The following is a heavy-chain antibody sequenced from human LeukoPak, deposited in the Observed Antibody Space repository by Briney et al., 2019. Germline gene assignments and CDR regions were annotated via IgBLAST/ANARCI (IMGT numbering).Heavy chain of an antibody. Sequence: VASVKVSCKASGYTFTGYYMHWVRQAPGQGLEWMGIINPSGGSTSYAQKFQGRVTMTRDTSTSTVYMELSSLRSEDTAVYYCARDGEMATIIYWGQGTLVTVSS. V-gene: IGHV1-46*01. CDR2: INPSGGST. CDR3: ARDGEMATIIY. D-gene: IGHD5-24*01. J-gene: IGHJ4*02. CDR1: GYTFTGYY.